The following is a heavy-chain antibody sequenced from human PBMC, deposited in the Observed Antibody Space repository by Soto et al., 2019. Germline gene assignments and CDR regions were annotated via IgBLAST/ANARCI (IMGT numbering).Heavy chain of an antibody. CDR2: ISYDGSNK. D-gene: IGHD6-19*01. Sequence: QVQLVESGGGVVQPGRSLRLSCAASGFTFSSYAMHWVRQAPGKGLEWVAVISYDGSNKYYADSEKGRFTISRDNSKNTLYLQMNSLRAEDTAVYYCSRAPWEVAVAGPEYWGQGTLVTVSS. V-gene: IGHV3-30-3*01. CDR3: SRAPWEVAVAGPEY. J-gene: IGHJ4*02. CDR1: GFTFSSYA.